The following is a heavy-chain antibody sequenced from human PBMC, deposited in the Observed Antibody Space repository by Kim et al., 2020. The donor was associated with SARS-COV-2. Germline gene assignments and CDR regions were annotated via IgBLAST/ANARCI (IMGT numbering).Heavy chain of an antibody. CDR2: IFHSGST. V-gene: IGHV4-59*01. Sequence: SETLSLTCTVSSDSISSYYWSWIRQLPGKGLEWIGYIFHSGSTNYNPSLKSRVTISWDTSRHQFSLDLASVSDADTAVYYCARSEGRASWHQFDYWGQGILVTVSS. CDR1: SDSISSYY. J-gene: IGHJ4*02. CDR3: ARSEGRASWHQFDY.